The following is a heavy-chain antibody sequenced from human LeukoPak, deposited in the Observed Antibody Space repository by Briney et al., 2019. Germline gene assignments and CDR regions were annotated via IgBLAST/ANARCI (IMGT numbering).Heavy chain of an antibody. CDR1: GGSISSYY. J-gene: IGHJ3*02. D-gene: IGHD3-10*01. Sequence: SETLSLTCTVSGGSISSYYWSWIRQPPGKGLEWIGYIYYSGSTNYNPSLKSRVTISVDTSKNQFSLKLSSVTAADTAVYYCASLYGSGVYDAFDIWGQGTMVTVPS. CDR2: IYYSGST. CDR3: ASLYGSGVYDAFDI. V-gene: IGHV4-59*08.